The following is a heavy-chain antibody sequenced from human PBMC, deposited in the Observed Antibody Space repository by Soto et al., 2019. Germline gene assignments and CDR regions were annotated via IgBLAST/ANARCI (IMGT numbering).Heavy chain of an antibody. CDR2: ISADNGNT. D-gene: IGHD1-26*01. CDR3: ASIVPSYSGIQLMQKEGDY. Sequence: QVQLVQYGAAVKKPGASVKVSCKASGYTFTSYGSRWVRQATGQELEWLGWISADNGNTNYAKKLQGRVTMTTDTPTSTAYMDLRSLRSDDTAVYYWASIVPSYSGIQLMQKEGDYWGQVTLLTVSS. CDR1: GYTFTSYG. J-gene: IGHJ4*02. V-gene: IGHV1-18*01.